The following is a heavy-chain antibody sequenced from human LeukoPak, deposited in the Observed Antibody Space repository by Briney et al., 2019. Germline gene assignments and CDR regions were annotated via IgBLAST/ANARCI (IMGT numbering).Heavy chain of an antibody. Sequence: ASVKVSCTASGYTFTSYGISWVRQAPGQGLEWMGWISAYNGNTNYAQKLQGRVTMTTDTSTSTAYMELRSLRSDDTAVYYCARLGRDYYDSSGYYHLPDYWGQGTLVTVSS. CDR1: GYTFTSYG. D-gene: IGHD3-22*01. J-gene: IGHJ4*02. CDR2: ISAYNGNT. V-gene: IGHV1-18*01. CDR3: ARLGRDYYDSSGYYHLPDY.